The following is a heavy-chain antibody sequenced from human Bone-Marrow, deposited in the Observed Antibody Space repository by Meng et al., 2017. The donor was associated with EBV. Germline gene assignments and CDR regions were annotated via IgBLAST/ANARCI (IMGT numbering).Heavy chain of an antibody. CDR3: AKGENSGSRLSWFDP. CDR1: GVTFSSYG. Sequence: QVQLVESEGGVVQPGRSLRLSCAASGVTFSSYGMHWVRQDPGKGLEWVAVISYDGSNKYYADSVKGRFTISRDNSKNTLYLQMNSLRAEDTAVYYCAKGENSGSRLSWFDPWGQGNLVTVSS. D-gene: IGHD1-26*01. CDR2: ISYDGSNK. V-gene: IGHV3-30*18. J-gene: IGHJ5*02.